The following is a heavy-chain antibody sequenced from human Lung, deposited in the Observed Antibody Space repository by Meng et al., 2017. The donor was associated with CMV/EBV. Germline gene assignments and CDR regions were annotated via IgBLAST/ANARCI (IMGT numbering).Heavy chain of an antibody. D-gene: IGHD7-27*01. Sequence: SGYTFSDCFIHCVPPPPRQGLHSLTFIIPTSSDPPSAQPFHCPFTLTRDTSVSTAYMELRNLRSDDTAVYYCARTRKANSGAGPENSWGQGTLVTVSS. CDR3: ARTRKANSGAGPENS. V-gene: IGHV1-2*02. CDR1: GYTFSDCF. CDR2: IIPTSSDP. J-gene: IGHJ1*01.